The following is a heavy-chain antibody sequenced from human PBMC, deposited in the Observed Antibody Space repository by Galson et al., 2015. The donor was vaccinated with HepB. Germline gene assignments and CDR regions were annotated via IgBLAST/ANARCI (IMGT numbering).Heavy chain of an antibody. CDR3: ARDQLYYYGSGSYYSH. CDR2: ISYDGSNK. D-gene: IGHD3-10*01. CDR1: GYTFSSYA. Sequence: SCKASGYTFSSYAMHWVRQAPGKGLEWVAVISYDGSNKYYADSVKGRFTISRDNSKNTLYLQMNSLRAEDTAVCYCARDQLYYYGSGSYYSHWGQGTLVTVSS. J-gene: IGHJ4*02. V-gene: IGHV3-30-3*01.